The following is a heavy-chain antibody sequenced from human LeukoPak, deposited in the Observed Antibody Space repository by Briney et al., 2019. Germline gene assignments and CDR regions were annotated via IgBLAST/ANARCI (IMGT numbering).Heavy chain of an antibody. CDR3: ARAPLGVHGPFDY. J-gene: IGHJ4*02. CDR1: LASISSGNYY. CDR2: VFYTGST. D-gene: IGHD3-10*01. V-gene: IGHV4-61*01. Sequence: SETLSLTCTVSLASISSGNYYWTWIRQPPGKGLEWIGYVFYTGSTNYNPSLKSRVSISIDTSRNQFSLKVNSVTAADTAAYYCARAPLGVHGPFDYWGQGAQVTVSS.